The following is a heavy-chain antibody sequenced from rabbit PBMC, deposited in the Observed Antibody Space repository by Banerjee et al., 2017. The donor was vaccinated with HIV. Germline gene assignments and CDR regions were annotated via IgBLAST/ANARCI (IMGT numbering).Heavy chain of an antibody. V-gene: IGHV1S40*01. CDR1: GFSFSNKYV. CDR2: MDTGSSGHS. Sequence: QSLEESGGDLVKPGASLTLTCTASGFSFSNKYVMCWVRQAPGKGLEWIACMDTGSSGHSKYASWAKGRFTISKTSSTTVTLQMTSLTAADTATYLCARDLAGVIGWNFGLWGQGTLVTVS. D-gene: IGHD4-1*01. J-gene: IGHJ6*01. CDR3: ARDLAGVIGWNFGL.